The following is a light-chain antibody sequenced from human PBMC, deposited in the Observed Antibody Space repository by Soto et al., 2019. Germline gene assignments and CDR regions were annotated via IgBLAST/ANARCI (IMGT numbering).Light chain of an antibody. CDR2: AAS. J-gene: IGKJ1*01. CDR1: QSVRSNY. V-gene: IGKV3-20*01. Sequence: EIVLTQSPGTLTLSPGERATLSCRASQSVRSNYLAWYQQGPGQAPRLLIFAASSRATGIPDRFSGSGSGTDFTLTISRLEPEDFAVYYCRQYSTSPWPFGQGTKVAIK. CDR3: RQYSTSPWP.